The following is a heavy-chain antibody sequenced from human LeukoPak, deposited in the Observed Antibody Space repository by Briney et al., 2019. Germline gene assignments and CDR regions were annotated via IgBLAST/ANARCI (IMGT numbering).Heavy chain of an antibody. CDR3: ASRGYCSGGGCPGYYYMDV. V-gene: IGHV4-34*01. CDR2: INHSGST. J-gene: IGHJ6*03. Sequence: SETLSLTCAVYGGSFSGYYWSWIRQPPGKGLEWIGEINHSGSTNYSPSLKSRVTISVDTSKNQFSLKLSSVTAADTAVYYCASRGYCSGGGCPGYYYMDVWGKGTTVTISS. CDR1: GGSFSGYY. D-gene: IGHD2-15*01.